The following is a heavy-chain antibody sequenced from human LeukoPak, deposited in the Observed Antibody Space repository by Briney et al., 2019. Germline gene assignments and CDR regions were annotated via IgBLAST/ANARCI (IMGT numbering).Heavy chain of an antibody. V-gene: IGHV1-69*05. CDR1: GGTFSSYA. J-gene: IGHJ6*03. D-gene: IGHD3-3*01. CDR3: ARDKGFQYYYMDV. Sequence: GSSVKVSCKASGGTFSSYAISWVRQAPGQGLEWMGRSIPIFGTANYAQKFQGRVTITTDESTSTAYMELSSLRSEDTAVYYCARDKGFQYYYMDVWGKGTTVTVSS. CDR2: SIPIFGTA.